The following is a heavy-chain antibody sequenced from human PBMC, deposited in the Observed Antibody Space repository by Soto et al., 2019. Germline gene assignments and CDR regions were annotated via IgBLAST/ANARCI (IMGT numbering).Heavy chain of an antibody. Sequence: ASVKVSCKASGYTFTGYYMHWVRQAPGQGLEWMGWINPNSGGTNYAQKFQGWVTMTRDTSISTAYMELSRLRSDDTAVYYCARDYYYDSSNEWYYYGMDVWGQGTTVTVSS. CDR3: ARDYYYDSSNEWYYYGMDV. D-gene: IGHD3-22*01. J-gene: IGHJ6*02. CDR2: INPNSGGT. V-gene: IGHV1-2*04. CDR1: GYTFTGYY.